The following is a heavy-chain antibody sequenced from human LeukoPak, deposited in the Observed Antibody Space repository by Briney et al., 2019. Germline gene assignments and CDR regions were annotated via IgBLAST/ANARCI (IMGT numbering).Heavy chain of an antibody. CDR3: AREWVRWFGELYGMDV. CDR1: GFTFSSYG. V-gene: IGHV3-33*01. CDR2: IWYDGSNK. J-gene: IGHJ6*02. D-gene: IGHD3-10*01. Sequence: PGRSLRLSCAASGFTFSSYGMHWVRQAPGKGLEWVAVIWYDGSNKYYADSVKGRFTISRDNSKNTLYLQMNSLRAEDTAVYYCAREWVRWFGELYGMDVWGQGTTVTVSS.